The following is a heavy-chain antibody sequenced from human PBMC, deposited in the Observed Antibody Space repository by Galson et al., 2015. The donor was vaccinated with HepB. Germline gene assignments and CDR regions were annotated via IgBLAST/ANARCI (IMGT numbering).Heavy chain of an antibody. D-gene: IGHD3-10*01. CDR2: INAGNGNT. CDR3: ARAGGNYYGSGSPSTPGAIVATIPYYYYYMDV. CDR1: GYTFTSYA. J-gene: IGHJ6*03. Sequence: SVKVSCKASGYTFTSYAMHWVRQAPGQRLEWMGWINAGNGNTKYSQKFQGRVTITRDTSASTAYMELSSLRSEDTAVYYCARAGGNYYGSGSPSTPGAIVATIPYYYYYMDVWGKGTTVTVSS. V-gene: IGHV1-3*01.